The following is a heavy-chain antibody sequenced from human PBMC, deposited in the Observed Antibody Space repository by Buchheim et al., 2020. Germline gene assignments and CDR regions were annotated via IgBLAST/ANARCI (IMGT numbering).Heavy chain of an antibody. CDR1: GGSISSYY. Sequence: QVQLQQWGAGLLKPSETLSLTCTVSGGSISSYYWSWIRQPPGKGLEWIGYIYYSGSTNYNPSLKSRVTISVDTSKNKFSLKLSSVTAADTAVYYCARQVRDLSNYYYGMDVWGQGTT. CDR3: ARQVRDLSNYYYGMDV. V-gene: IGHV4-59*01. J-gene: IGHJ6*02. D-gene: IGHD3-16*02. CDR2: IYYSGST.